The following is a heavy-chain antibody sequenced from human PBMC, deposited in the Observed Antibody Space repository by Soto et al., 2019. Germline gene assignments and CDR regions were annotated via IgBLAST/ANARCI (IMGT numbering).Heavy chain of an antibody. CDR1: GDPVTSHY. D-gene: IGHD2-15*01. V-gene: IGHV4-59*02. J-gene: IGHJ5*02. Sequence: SETLSLTCSFSGDPVTSHYLTWIRQSPEKGLEWIGYMHYTGFSHYNPSLKSRLTISVDKSKNQFTLKLSSVTAADTAVYYCARDFCSGGSCYPGWFDPWGQGTLVTVSS. CDR2: MHYTGFS. CDR3: ARDFCSGGSCYPGWFDP.